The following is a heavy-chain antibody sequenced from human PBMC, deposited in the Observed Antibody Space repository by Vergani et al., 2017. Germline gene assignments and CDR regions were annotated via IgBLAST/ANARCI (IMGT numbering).Heavy chain of an antibody. Sequence: QVQLQESGPGLVKPSETLSLTCTVSGGSISSYYWSWIRQPAGQGLEWIGRIYTSGSTNYNPSLKSRVTMSVATSQNQFSLKLSSVTAADTAVYYCARWTTVVTTGYYFDYWGQGTLVTVSS. D-gene: IGHD4-23*01. CDR3: ARWTTVVTTGYYFDY. CDR1: GGSISSYY. V-gene: IGHV4-4*07. J-gene: IGHJ4*02. CDR2: IYTSGST.